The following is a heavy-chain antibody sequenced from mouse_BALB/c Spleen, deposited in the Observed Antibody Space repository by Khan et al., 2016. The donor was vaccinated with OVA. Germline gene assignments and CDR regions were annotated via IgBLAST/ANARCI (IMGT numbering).Heavy chain of an antibody. CDR1: GYSITSDYA. D-gene: IGHD1-1*01. V-gene: IGHV3-2*02. CDR2: IRYSGNT. Sequence: EVQLQESGPGLVKPSQSLSLTCTVTGYSITSDYAWNWIRQFPGNKLEWMGFIRYSGNTNYNPSLKSRISITRDTSKNQFFLQLNSVTTEDTATYYCERVYGGDFDYWGQGTTLTVSS. J-gene: IGHJ2*01. CDR3: ERVYGGDFDY.